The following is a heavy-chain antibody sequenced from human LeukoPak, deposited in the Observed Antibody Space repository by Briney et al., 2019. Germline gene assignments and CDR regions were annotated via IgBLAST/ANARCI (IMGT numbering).Heavy chain of an antibody. CDR1: GYTFTGYY. J-gene: IGHJ6*02. CDR2: INPNSGGT. D-gene: IGHD2-2*01. Sequence: DSVKVSCKASGYTFTGYYMHWVRQAPGQGLEWMGWINPNSGGTNYAQKFQGRVTMTRDTSISTAYMELSRLRSDDTAVYYCARVRYCSSTSCSTAYYYYGMDVWGQGTTVTVSS. CDR3: ARVRYCSSTSCSTAYYYYGMDV. V-gene: IGHV1-2*02.